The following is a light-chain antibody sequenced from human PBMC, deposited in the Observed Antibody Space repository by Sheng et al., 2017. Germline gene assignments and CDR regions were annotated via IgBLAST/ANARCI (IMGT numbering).Light chain of an antibody. CDR2: KNN. CDR1: SSNIGSNY. Sequence: QSVLTQPPSASGTPGQRVTIFCSGTSSNIGSNYVCWYQQLPGTAPKLLLYKNNQRPSGVPDRFSGSKSGTSASLAISGLRSEDEAEYHCATWDDSLSAQVFGTGTKVTVL. CDR3: ATWDDSLSAQV. V-gene: IGLV1-47*01. J-gene: IGLJ1*01.